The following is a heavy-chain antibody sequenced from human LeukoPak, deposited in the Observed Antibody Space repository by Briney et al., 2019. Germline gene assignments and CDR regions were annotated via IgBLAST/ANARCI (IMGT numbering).Heavy chain of an antibody. Sequence: GRSLRLSCAASGFTFSSYSMNWVRQAPGKGLEWVSYISSRSSYIYYADSVKGRSTISRDNAKNSLYLHMNSLRAEDTAVYYCARGRNYYCSGSVTYYYYYGMDVWGQGATVTVSS. D-gene: IGHD3-10*01. CDR1: GFTFSSYS. J-gene: IGHJ6*02. CDR2: ISSRSSYI. V-gene: IGHV3-21*01. CDR3: ARGRNYYCSGSVTYYYYYGMDV.